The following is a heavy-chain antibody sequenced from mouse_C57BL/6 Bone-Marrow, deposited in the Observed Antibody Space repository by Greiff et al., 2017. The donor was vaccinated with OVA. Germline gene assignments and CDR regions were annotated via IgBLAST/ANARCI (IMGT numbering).Heavy chain of an antibody. CDR1: GYAFSSSW. CDR3: ARSRLGRYFDV. J-gene: IGHJ1*03. Sequence: QVQLQQSGPELVKPGASVKISCKASGYAFSSSWMNWVKQRPGQGLEWIGRIYPGDGDTNYNGKFKGKATLTADKSSSTAYMQLSSLTSEDSAVYFCARSRLGRYFDVWGTGTTVTVSS. D-gene: IGHD2-4*01. CDR2: IYPGDGDT. V-gene: IGHV1-82*01.